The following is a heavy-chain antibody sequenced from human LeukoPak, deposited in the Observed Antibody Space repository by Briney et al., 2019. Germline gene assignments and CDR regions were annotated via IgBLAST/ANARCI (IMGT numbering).Heavy chain of an antibody. J-gene: IGHJ3*02. Sequence: PSETLSLTCTVSGRSISSYYWSWIRQPPGKGLEWIGYIYYSGSTNYNPSLKSRVTISVDTSKNQFSLKLSSVTAADTAVYYCAGSRGYSYGYGLLSAFDIWGQGTMVTVSS. CDR3: AGSRGYSYGYGLLSAFDI. CDR1: GRSISSYY. D-gene: IGHD5-18*01. V-gene: IGHV4-59*01. CDR2: IYYSGST.